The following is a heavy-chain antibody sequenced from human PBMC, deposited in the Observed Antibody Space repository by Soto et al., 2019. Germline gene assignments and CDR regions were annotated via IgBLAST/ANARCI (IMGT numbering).Heavy chain of an antibody. Sequence: ASVKVSCKASGYTFTGYYMHWVRQAPGQGLEWMGWINPNSGGTNYAQKFQGRVTMTRDTSISTAYMELSRLRSDDTAVYYCARDPLETMVRGVITLDYWGQGTLVTVSS. CDR2: INPNSGGT. CDR1: GYTFTGYY. J-gene: IGHJ4*02. V-gene: IGHV1-2*02. CDR3: ARDPLETMVRGVITLDY. D-gene: IGHD3-10*01.